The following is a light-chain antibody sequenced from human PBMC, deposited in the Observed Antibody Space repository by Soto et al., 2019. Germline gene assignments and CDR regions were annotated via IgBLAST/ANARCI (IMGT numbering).Light chain of an antibody. V-gene: IGKV3-11*01. J-gene: IGKJ5*01. CDR1: QSVSSY. CDR2: DAS. CDR3: QQRSNWQYT. Sequence: EIVMTQSPATLSVSPGERSTLSFRASQSVSSYLAWYQQKPGQAPRLLIYDASNRATGIPARFSGSGSGTDFTLTISSLEPEDFAVYYCQQRSNWQYTFGQGTRLEIK.